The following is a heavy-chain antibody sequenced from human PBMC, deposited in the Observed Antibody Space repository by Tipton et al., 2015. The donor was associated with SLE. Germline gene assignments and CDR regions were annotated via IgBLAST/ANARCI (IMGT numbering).Heavy chain of an antibody. D-gene: IGHD1-26*01. Sequence: GSLRLSCAASGFTFSSYAMSWVRQAPGKGLEWVSAISGSGGSTYYADSVKGRFTISRDNSKNTLYLQMNSLRAEDTAVYYCARWEWELLAFDYWGQGTLVTVSS. CDR3: ARWEWELLAFDY. CDR2: ISGSGGST. J-gene: IGHJ4*02. CDR1: GFTFSSYA. V-gene: IGHV3-23*01.